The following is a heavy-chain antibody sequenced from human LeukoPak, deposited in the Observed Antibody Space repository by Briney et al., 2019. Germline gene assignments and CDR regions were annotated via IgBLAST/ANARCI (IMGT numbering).Heavy chain of an antibody. CDR1: GGSISSGGYY. D-gene: IGHD3-22*01. CDR3: ARLYYYESGGYWNYFDY. Sequence: SETLSLTCTVSGGSISSGGYYWSWIRQHPGKGLEWIGNLYNSGTTYYNPSLKSRVTISVDTSKNQFSLKLSSVTAADMAMYYCARLYYYESGGYWNYFDYWGQGTLVTVSS. CDR2: LYNSGTT. J-gene: IGHJ4*02. V-gene: IGHV4-31*03.